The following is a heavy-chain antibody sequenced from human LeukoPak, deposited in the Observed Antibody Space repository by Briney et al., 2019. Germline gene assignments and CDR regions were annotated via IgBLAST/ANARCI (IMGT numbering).Heavy chain of an antibody. CDR1: GFTLSSYR. J-gene: IGHJ6*03. CDR3: VREVGDIIVVPGTLDQFYYYMDV. Sequence: PGGSLRLSCAASGFTLSSYRMNWVSQAPGKGLAWVSRISSVGITKTYADSVKGRFTISRDNAKNTLYLEVNSLRAEDTAVYYCVREVGDIIVVPGTLDQFYYYMDVWGKGTTVTVSS. D-gene: IGHD2-2*01. V-gene: IGHV3-74*01. CDR2: ISSVGITK.